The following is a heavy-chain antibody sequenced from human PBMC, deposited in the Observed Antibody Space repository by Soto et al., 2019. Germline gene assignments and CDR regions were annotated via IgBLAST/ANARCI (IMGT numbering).Heavy chain of an antibody. CDR2: IIPIFGTA. D-gene: IGHD2-15*01. Sequence: SVKVSCKASGGTFSSYAVSWVRQAPGQGLEWMGGIIPIFGTANYAQKFQGRVTITADESTSTAYMELSSLRSEDTAVYYCARERGYCSGGSCYFDHWGQGTLVTVSS. CDR1: GGTFSSYA. J-gene: IGHJ4*03. CDR3: ARERGYCSGGSCYFDH. V-gene: IGHV1-69*13.